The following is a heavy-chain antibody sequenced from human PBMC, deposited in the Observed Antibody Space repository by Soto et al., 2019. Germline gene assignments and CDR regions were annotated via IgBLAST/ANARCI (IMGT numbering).Heavy chain of an antibody. Sequence: GASVKVSCKAAGYTFTGYYMHWVRQAPGQGLEWMGWINPKSGGTNYAQKFQGRVTMTRDTPISTAYMELSRLRSDDTAVYYCAREEKYYYYGMDVWGQGTTVTVSS. CDR1: GYTFTGYY. J-gene: IGHJ6*02. CDR2: INPKSGGT. CDR3: AREEKYYYYGMDV. V-gene: IGHV1-2*02.